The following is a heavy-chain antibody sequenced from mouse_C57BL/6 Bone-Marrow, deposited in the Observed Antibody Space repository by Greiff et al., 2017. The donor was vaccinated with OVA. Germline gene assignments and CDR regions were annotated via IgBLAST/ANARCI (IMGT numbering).Heavy chain of an antibody. J-gene: IGHJ3*01. CDR1: GFTFSDYY. V-gene: IGHV5-12*01. D-gene: IGHD2-2*01. Sequence: LMESGGGLVQPGGSLKLSCAASGFTFSDYYMYWVRQTPEKRLEWVAYISNGGGSTYYPDTVKGRFTISRDNAKNTLYLQMSRLKSEDTAMYYCARGMVTNAYWGQGTLVTVSA. CDR2: ISNGGGST. CDR3: ARGMVTNAY.